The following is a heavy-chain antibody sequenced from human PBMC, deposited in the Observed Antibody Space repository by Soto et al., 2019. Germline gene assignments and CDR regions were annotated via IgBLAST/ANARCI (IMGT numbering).Heavy chain of an antibody. Sequence: TLSLTRPLPCGSIPSGGYYWSLIRQPPGKGLDWIGYIYYSGSTYYNPSLKSRVTISVDTSKNQFSLKLSSVTAADTAVYYCAREGRLDSSSSFYFDYWGQGTLVTVSS. CDR1: CGSIPSGGYY. CDR3: AREGRLDSSSSFYFDY. CDR2: IYYSGST. V-gene: IGHV4-31*03. D-gene: IGHD6-6*01. J-gene: IGHJ4*02.